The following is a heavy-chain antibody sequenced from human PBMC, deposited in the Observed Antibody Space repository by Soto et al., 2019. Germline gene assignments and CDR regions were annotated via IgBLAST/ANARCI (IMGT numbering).Heavy chain of an antibody. Sequence: TGGSLRLSCAASGFTFSSYAMHWVRQAPGKGLEWVAVISYDGSNKYYADSVKGRFTISRDNSKNTLYLQMNSLRAEDTAVYYCANHPSYDSSGYWPFSYGMDVWGQGTTVTVSS. J-gene: IGHJ6*02. V-gene: IGHV3-30-3*01. CDR2: ISYDGSNK. D-gene: IGHD3-22*01. CDR1: GFTFSSYA. CDR3: ANHPSYDSSGYWPFSYGMDV.